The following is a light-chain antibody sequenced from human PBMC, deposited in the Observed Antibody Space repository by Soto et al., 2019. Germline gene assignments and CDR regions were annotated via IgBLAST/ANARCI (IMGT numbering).Light chain of an antibody. V-gene: IGKV3D-15*01. J-gene: IGKJ1*01. Sequence: EIVMAQSPATASVSPGERAALCCGASQSVSGLLAWYQQKPGQAPSLLISAASNRATGIPARFSGSGSGTEFTLTISSLQSEDFAVYYCQQYNNWWTFGQGTKVDIK. CDR2: AAS. CDR1: QSVSGL. CDR3: QQYNNWWT.